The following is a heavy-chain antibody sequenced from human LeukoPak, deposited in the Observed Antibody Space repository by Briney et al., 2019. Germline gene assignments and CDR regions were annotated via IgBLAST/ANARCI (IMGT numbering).Heavy chain of an antibody. D-gene: IGHD6-13*01. Sequence: ASVKVSCKASGGTFSSYAISWVRQAPGQGLEWMGRIIPILGIANYAQKFQGRVTMTRDTSTSTVYMELSSLRSEDTAVYYCARVYSSSWYFDYWGQGTLVTVSS. V-gene: IGHV1-69*04. CDR2: IIPILGIA. CDR1: GGTFSSYA. CDR3: ARVYSSSWYFDY. J-gene: IGHJ4*02.